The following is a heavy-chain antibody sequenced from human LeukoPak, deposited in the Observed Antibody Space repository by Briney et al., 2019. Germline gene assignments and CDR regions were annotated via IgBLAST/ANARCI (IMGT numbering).Heavy chain of an antibody. CDR2: INPNSGGT. J-gene: IGHJ4*02. CDR3: ELVDYYDSSGYFPPNPAY. V-gene: IGHV1-2*06. D-gene: IGHD3-22*01. CDR1: GYTFTVYY. Sequence: ASVKVSCKASGYTFTVYYMHWVRQAPGQGLEWMGRINPNSGGTDYAQKFQGRVTMTRDTSISTAYMELSRLTSDDTAVYYCELVDYYDSSGYFPPNPAYWGQGTLVTVSS.